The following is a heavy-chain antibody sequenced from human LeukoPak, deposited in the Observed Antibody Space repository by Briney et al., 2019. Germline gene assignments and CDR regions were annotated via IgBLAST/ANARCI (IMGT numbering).Heavy chain of an antibody. V-gene: IGHV4-34*01. J-gene: IGHJ4*02. CDR2: INHSGST. Sequence: SETLSLTCAVYGGSFRGYYWSWIRQPPGKGLEWIGEINHSGSTNYNPSLKSRVTISLDTSMKKFSLKLNSVTAADTAAYYCASTERCSTTCPLDYWGQGTLVTVSS. CDR1: GGSFRGYY. CDR3: ASTERCSTTCPLDY. D-gene: IGHD2-2*01.